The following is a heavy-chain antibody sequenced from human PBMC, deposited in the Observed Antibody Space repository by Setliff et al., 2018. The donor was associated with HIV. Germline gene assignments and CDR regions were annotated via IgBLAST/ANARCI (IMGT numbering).Heavy chain of an antibody. D-gene: IGHD2-15*01. CDR1: EFTFSSYA. CDR3: ARPLRGWLLLDAFDI. CDR2: IQSDGSRT. V-gene: IGHV3-23*03. J-gene: IGHJ3*02. Sequence: GGSLRLSCATSEFTFSSYAMGWVRQAPERGLEWVSVIQSDGSRTSYSDSVRGRFTISRDNSKNTLFLEMSSLSADDTAIYYCARPLRGWLLLDAFDIWGRGTMVTVSS.